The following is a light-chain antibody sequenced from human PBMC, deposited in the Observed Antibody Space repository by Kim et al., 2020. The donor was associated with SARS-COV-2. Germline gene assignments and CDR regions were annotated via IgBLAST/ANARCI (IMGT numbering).Light chain of an antibody. CDR1: KLGNKY. V-gene: IGLV3-1*01. CDR2: QDS. CDR3: QAWDSSIHVV. Sequence: VSPGQTASITCSGDKLGNKYVCWYQQKPGQSPVLVIYQDSKRPSGIPERFSGSNSANTATLIISGTQAMDEADYYCQAWDSSIHVVFGGGTQLTVL. J-gene: IGLJ2*01.